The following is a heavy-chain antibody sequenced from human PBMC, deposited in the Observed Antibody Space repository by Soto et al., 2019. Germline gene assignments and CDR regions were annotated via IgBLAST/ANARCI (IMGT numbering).Heavy chain of an antibody. CDR3: AREGGIVGATAADY. CDR1: GGSISSGGYY. V-gene: IGHV4-31*03. J-gene: IGHJ4*02. CDR2: IYYSGST. D-gene: IGHD1-26*01. Sequence: QVQLQESGPGLVKPSQTLSLTCTVSGGSISSGGYYWSWIRQHPGKGLEWIGYIYYSGSTYYNPSRNIRVTISVATSKNQFSLKLSSVTAADTAVYYCAREGGIVGATAADYWGQGTLVTVSS.